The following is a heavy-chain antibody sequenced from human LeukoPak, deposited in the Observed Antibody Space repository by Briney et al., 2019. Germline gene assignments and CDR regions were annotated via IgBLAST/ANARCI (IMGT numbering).Heavy chain of an antibody. CDR2: ISGSGGST. J-gene: IGHJ4*02. V-gene: IGHV3-23*01. CDR3: AKDASSWFQGFDY. CDR1: GFTFSSYA. Sequence: GGSLRLSCVASGFTFSSYAMSWGRQAPGKGLEWVSAISGSGGSTYYADSVKGRFTISRDNSKNTLYLQMNSLRAEDTAVYYCAKDASSWFQGFDYWGQGTLVTVSS. D-gene: IGHD6-13*01.